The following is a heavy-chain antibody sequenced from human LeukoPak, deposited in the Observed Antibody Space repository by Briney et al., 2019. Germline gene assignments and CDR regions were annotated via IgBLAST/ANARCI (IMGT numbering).Heavy chain of an antibody. J-gene: IGHJ5*02. CDR3: ARDLRGRNEHWFDP. CDR1: GYSISSGYY. D-gene: IGHD1-1*01. CDR2: IYHSGST. V-gene: IGHV4-38-2*02. Sequence: SETLSLTCTVSGYSISSGYYWGWVRQPPGKGLEWIGSIYHSGSTYYNPSLKSRVTISVDTSKNQFSLKLSSVTAADTAVYYCARDLRGRNEHWFDPWGQGTLVTVSS.